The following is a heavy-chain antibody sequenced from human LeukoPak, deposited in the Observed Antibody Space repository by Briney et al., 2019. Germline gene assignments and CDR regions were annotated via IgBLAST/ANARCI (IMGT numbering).Heavy chain of an antibody. J-gene: IGHJ6*01. Sequence: GRSLRLSCAASGFTVSGFAMSWVRRIPGKGLEWVSGISGSGDNTLYADSVKGRFTISRDNSKNTLYLEMNSLRAEDTAMYYCAKMKGHPLPKYYMDVWGQGTTVTVSS. D-gene: IGHD1-26*01. CDR3: AKMKGHPLPKYYMDV. CDR1: GFTVSGFA. V-gene: IGHV3-23*01. CDR2: ISGSGDNT.